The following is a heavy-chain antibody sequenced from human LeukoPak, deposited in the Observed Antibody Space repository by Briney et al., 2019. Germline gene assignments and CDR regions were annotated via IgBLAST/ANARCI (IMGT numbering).Heavy chain of an antibody. J-gene: IGHJ6*02. CDR1: GFTFGESW. CDR2: IKDDGSEK. V-gene: IGHV3-7*01. D-gene: IGHD2-21*01. CDR3: ATYSNWVAGDV. Sequence: PGGSLRLSCAASGFTFGESWVNWVRQPPGKGLEWVAAIKDDGSEKYHVDSVRGRFTISRDNAKNSLYLQMNSLGVEDTAVYYCATYSNWVAGDVWGQGTTVYVSS.